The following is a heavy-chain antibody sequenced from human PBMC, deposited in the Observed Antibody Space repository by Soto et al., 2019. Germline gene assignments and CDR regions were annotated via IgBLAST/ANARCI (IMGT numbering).Heavy chain of an antibody. V-gene: IGHV4-59*01. CDR3: AREVVIAAAFFDS. D-gene: IGHD6-13*01. CDR2: IYYSGST. CDR1: GGSISGYY. J-gene: IGHJ4*02. Sequence: QVQLQESGPGLVKPSETLSLTCTVSGGSISGYYWSWIRQPPGKGLEWIGYIYYSGSTNYNPSLKSRVTISVDTSQNRFSLKLGSVTAADTAMYYCAREVVIAAAFFDSWGQGTLVTVSS.